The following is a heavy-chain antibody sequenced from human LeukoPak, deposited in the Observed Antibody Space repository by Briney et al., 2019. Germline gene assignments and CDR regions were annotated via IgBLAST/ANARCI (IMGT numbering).Heavy chain of an antibody. CDR2: ISWNSGSI. CDR1: GFTFDDYA. J-gene: IGHJ4*02. V-gene: IGHV3-9*01. Sequence: GGSLRLSCAASGFTFDDYAMHWVRLTPGKGLEWVSGISWNSGSIGYADSVKGRFTISRDNAKNSPYLQMNSLRTEDTASYYCVKGSRSTMIVVVLPYFDYWGQGTLVTVSS. CDR3: VKGSRSTMIVVVLPYFDY. D-gene: IGHD3-22*01.